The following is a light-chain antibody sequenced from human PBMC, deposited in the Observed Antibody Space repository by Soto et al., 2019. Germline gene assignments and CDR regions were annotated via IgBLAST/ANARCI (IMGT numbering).Light chain of an antibody. CDR3: SYYTSKTTDV. J-gene: IGLJ1*01. CDR2: GVS. CDR1: SSNLDGNKY. V-gene: IGLV2-14*01. Sequence: QSALTQPASVSGSPGQSITISCTGTSSNLDGNKYVSWYQQDPGKAPKLMIYGVSNRPSGVSNRFSGSKSGTTASLAITGLPAEDAAYYYCSYYTSKTTDVFGSGTKVTVL.